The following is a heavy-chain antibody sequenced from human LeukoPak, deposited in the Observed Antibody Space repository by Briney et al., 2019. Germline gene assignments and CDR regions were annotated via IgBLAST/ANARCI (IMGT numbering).Heavy chain of an antibody. CDR3: ARGEQQLVYFDY. CDR2: INPNSGGT. Sequence: ASVKVSCKASGYTFTRYYMHWVRQAPGQGLERMGWINPNSGGTNYAQKFQGRVTMTRDTSISTAYMELSRLRSDDTAVYYCARGEQQLVYFDYWGQGTLVTFSS. D-gene: IGHD6-13*01. V-gene: IGHV1-2*02. CDR1: GYTFTRYY. J-gene: IGHJ4*02.